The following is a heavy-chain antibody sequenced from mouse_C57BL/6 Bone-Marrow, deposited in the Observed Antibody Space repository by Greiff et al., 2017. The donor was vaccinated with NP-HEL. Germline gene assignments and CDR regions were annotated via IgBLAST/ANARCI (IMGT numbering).Heavy chain of an antibody. CDR2: ISSGGDYI. V-gene: IGHV5-9-1*02. J-gene: IGHJ3*01. D-gene: IGHD3-2*02. Sequence: EVMLVESGEGLVKPGGSLKLSCAASGFTFSSYAMSWVRQTPEKRLEWVAYISSGGDYIYYADTVKGRFTISRDNARNTLYLQMSSLKSEDTAMYYCTREGQLRLQGGFAYWGQGTLVTVSA. CDR3: TREGQLRLQGGFAY. CDR1: GFTFSSYA.